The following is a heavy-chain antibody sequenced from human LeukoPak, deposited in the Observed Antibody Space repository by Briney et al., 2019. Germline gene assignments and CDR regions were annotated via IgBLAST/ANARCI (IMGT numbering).Heavy chain of an antibody. V-gene: IGHV3-23*01. CDR3: AKLSGKTVAGTNYYFDY. D-gene: IGHD6-19*01. CDR1: GFTFSSYA. J-gene: IGHJ4*02. Sequence: GGSLRLSCAASGFTFSSYAMSWVREAPARGLEWVSSLRGNGDTFYADSVKGRFTISRDNSKNTLYLQMNSLRAEDTAVYYCAKLSGKTVAGTNYYFDYWGQGTLVTVSS. CDR2: LRGNGDT.